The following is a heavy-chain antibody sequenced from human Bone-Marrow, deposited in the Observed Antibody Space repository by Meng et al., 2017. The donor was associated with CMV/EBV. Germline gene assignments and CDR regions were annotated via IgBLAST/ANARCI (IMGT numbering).Heavy chain of an antibody. J-gene: IGHJ4*02. Sequence: GESLKISCAASGFTFSNSDMNWVRQAPGKGLEWVSSISSSSSYIYYADSVKGRFTISRDNAKNSLYLQMNSLRAEDTAVYYCARDPLQNWNSVGFDYWGQGTLVTVSS. V-gene: IGHV3-21*01. CDR1: GFTFSNSD. CDR2: ISSSSSYI. CDR3: ARDPLQNWNSVGFDY. D-gene: IGHD1-7*01.